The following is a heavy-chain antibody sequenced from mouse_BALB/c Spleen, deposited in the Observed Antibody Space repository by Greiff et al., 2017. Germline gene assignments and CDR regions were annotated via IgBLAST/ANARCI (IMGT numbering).Heavy chain of an antibody. CDR3: ARPYYYGSSYVGY. D-gene: IGHD1-1*01. Sequence: EVHLVESGGDLVKPGGSLKLSCAASGFAFSSYDMSWVRQTPEKRLEWVAYISSGGGSTYYPDTVKGRFTISRDNAKNTLYLQMSSLKSEDTAMYYCARPYYYGSSYVGYWGQGTTLTVSS. CDR1: GFAFSSYD. J-gene: IGHJ2*01. V-gene: IGHV5-12-1*01. CDR2: ISSGGGST.